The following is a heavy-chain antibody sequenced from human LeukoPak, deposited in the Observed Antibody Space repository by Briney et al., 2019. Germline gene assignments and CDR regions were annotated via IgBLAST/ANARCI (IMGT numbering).Heavy chain of an antibody. Sequence: SQTLSLTCAISGDSVSSNNGAWNWIRQSPSRGLEWLGRTYYRSKWYNDYAESLISRITISPVTSKNQFSLQLYSVTPEDTAVYYCARDVGTTGWHTFNYWGQGTLVTVSS. J-gene: IGHJ4*02. V-gene: IGHV6-1*01. CDR3: ARDVGTTGWHTFNY. CDR1: GDSVSSNNGA. CDR2: TYYRSKWYN. D-gene: IGHD3-9*01.